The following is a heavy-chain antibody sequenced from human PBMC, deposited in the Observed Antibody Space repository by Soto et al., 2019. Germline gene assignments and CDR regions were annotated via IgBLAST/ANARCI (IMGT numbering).Heavy chain of an antibody. V-gene: IGHV1-18*01. J-gene: IGHJ6*02. CDR1: GYTFTRSG. CDR3: AREGVAPYYYYGMDV. D-gene: IGHD5-12*01. Sequence: QVQLVQSGAEVKKPGASVKVSCKASGYTFTRSGISWVRQAPGQGPECMGWISSYNGDTNYAQTFQGRVTMTTDTSTSTSYMELRSLRSDDTAVYYCAREGVAPYYYYGMDVWGQETPVTVSS. CDR2: ISSYNGDT.